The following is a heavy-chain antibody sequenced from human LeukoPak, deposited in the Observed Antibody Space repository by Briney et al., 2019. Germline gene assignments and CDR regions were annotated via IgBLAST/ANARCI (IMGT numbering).Heavy chain of an antibody. CDR1: GGSISSSSYY. CDR3: ATSSWPHTFNFDY. V-gene: IGHV4-39*01. CDR2: IYYSGST. J-gene: IGHJ4*02. D-gene: IGHD6-13*01. Sequence: SETLSLTCTVSGGSISSSSYYWGWIRQPPGKGLEWIGSIYYSGSTYYNPSLKSRVTISVDTSKNQFSLKLSSVTAADTAVYYCATSSWPHTFNFDYWGQGTLVTVSS.